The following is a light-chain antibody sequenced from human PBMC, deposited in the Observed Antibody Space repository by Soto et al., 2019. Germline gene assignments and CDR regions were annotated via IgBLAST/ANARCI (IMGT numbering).Light chain of an antibody. V-gene: IGKV1-5*01. CDR3: QQYNSYPMYT. Sequence: DIQMTQSPSTLSASVGDRVTITCRASQSISSWLAWYQQKPGKAPKLLIYDASSLENGVPSRFSGSGSGTEFTLTISSLQPDDFATYYCQQYNSYPMYTFGQGTKLEIK. J-gene: IGKJ2*01. CDR2: DAS. CDR1: QSISSW.